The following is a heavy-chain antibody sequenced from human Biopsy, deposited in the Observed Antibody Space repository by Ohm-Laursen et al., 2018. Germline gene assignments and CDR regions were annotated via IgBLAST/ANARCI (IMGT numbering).Heavy chain of an antibody. CDR3: ARDRGYYSDRTVPGYFDL. V-gene: IGHV4-59*01. CDR2: VYYTGST. CDR1: GDSISSYH. D-gene: IGHD3-22*01. Sequence: PGTLSLTCTVSGDSISSYHWSWIRQPPGKGLQWIGYVYYTGSTDYNPSLQSRVTISVDTSKNHFSLRLRSVTPADTAIYYCARDRGYYSDRTVPGYFDLWGRGTLVTVSS. J-gene: IGHJ2*01.